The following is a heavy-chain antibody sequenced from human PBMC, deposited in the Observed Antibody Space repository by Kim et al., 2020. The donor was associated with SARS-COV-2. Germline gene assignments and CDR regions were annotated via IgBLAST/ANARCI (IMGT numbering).Heavy chain of an antibody. CDR3: ARGAYCCYECYSWTH. J-gene: IGHJ4*02. D-gene: IGHD2-21*01. V-gene: IGHV4-59*09. Sequence: HPSLKSRVIISADTSKNQFSLDLTSVTAADTALYYCARGAYCCYECYSWTHWGQGILVTVSS.